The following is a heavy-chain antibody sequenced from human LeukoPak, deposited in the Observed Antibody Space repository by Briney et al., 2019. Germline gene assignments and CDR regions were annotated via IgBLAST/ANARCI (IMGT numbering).Heavy chain of an antibody. CDR1: GGTFSSYA. D-gene: IGHD3-22*01. CDR3: ATDYYYDSSGYAYYFDY. Sequence: SVKGSCKASGGTFSSYAISWVRQAPGQGLEWMGRIIPILGIANYAQKFQGRVTITADKSTSTAYMELSSLRSEDTAVYYCATDYYYDSSGYAYYFDYWGQGTLVTVSS. CDR2: IIPILGIA. V-gene: IGHV1-69*04. J-gene: IGHJ4*02.